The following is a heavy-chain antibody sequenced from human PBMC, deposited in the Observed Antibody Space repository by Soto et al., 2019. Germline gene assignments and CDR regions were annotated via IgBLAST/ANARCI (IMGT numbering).Heavy chain of an antibody. J-gene: IGHJ4*02. V-gene: IGHV3-30*18. CDR2: ISYGGGAQ. CDR1: GLSFGNFG. Sequence: GRSLRLSCAASGLSFGNFGMQWVRQAPGKGLEWVTVISYGGGAQHYVDSVKGRFTISRDNSRSTLYLHMNSLRVEDTAIYYCAKETVEHVSSSLDHWGQGTLVTVSS. D-gene: IGHD6-6*01. CDR3: AKETVEHVSSSLDH.